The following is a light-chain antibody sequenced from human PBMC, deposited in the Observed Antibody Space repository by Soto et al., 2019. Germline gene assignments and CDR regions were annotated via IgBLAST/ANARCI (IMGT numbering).Light chain of an antibody. J-gene: IGKJ3*01. CDR2: GAS. CDR3: QQYGSSPLFT. CDR1: QSVSSSY. Sequence: EIVLTQSPGTLSLSPGERATLSCRASQSVSSSYLGWYQQKPGQAPRLLIYGASSRATGIPDRFSGSGSGTDFTLIISRLEPEDFAVYYCQQYGSSPLFTFGPGTKVDIK. V-gene: IGKV3-20*01.